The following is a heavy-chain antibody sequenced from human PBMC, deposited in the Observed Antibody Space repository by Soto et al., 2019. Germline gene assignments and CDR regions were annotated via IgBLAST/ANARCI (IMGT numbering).Heavy chain of an antibody. CDR3: AKTPENYYYGMDV. V-gene: IGHV1-69*14. J-gene: IGHJ6*02. CDR1: GGTFSSYA. Sequence: QVQLVQSGAEVKKPGSSVKVSCKASGGTFSSYAISWVRQAPGQGLEWMGGIIPIFGTADYAQKFQGRVTITADKSTSAAYVELSSLRSEDTAVYYCAKTPENYYYGMDVWGQGTTVTVSS. CDR2: IIPIFGTA.